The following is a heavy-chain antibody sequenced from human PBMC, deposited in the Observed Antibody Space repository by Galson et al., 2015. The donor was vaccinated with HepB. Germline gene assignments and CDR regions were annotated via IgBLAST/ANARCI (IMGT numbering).Heavy chain of an antibody. CDR1: GFTFSSYN. D-gene: IGHD2-2*01. V-gene: IGHV3-21*01. CDR2: ISSSSSYI. J-gene: IGHJ5*02. Sequence: SLRLSCAASGFTFSSYNMNWVCQAPGKGLEWVSSISSSSSYIHYADSVKGRFTISRDNAKNSLYLQMNSLRAEDTAVYYCARIYCSSTSCYLGSFDPWGQGTLVTVSS. CDR3: ARIYCSSTSCYLGSFDP.